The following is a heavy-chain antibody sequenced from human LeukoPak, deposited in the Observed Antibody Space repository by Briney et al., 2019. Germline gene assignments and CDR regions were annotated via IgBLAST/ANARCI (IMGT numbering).Heavy chain of an antibody. Sequence: GQSLRLSCTAAGFTSGDYAMSWFRQAPGKGLEWVSFIRRNSYGGTAEYAASVKGRFTMSRDDSRSIAYLQMNSLESEDTAVYFCARGRPGSHLQLMFDDRGQGTLVTVSS. CDR2: IRRNSYGGTA. CDR1: GFTSGDYA. V-gene: IGHV3-49*03. CDR3: ARGRPGSHLQLMFDD. J-gene: IGHJ4*02. D-gene: IGHD5-24*01.